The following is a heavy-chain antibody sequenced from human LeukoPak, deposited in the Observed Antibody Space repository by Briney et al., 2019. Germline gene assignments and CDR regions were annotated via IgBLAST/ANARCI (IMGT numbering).Heavy chain of an antibody. V-gene: IGHV4-39*01. CDR1: GGTVSSSSYY. J-gene: IGHJ4*02. D-gene: IGHD3-3*01. CDR3: ARHVRFLEWLSSYYFDY. CDR2: IYYSGTT. Sequence: SETLSLTCTVSGGTVSSSSYYWGWIRQPPGKGLEWIGSIYYSGTTYYNPSLKSRVTISVDTSKSQFSLRLTSVTAADTAVYYCARHVRFLEWLSSYYFDYWGQGTLVTVSS.